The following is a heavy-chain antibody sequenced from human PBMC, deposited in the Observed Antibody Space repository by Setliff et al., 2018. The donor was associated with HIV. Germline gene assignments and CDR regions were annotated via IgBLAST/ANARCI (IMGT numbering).Heavy chain of an antibody. D-gene: IGHD2-21*02. CDR1: GDSISSGNFF. CDR3: ARGRVFCGRDSCYNFDY. J-gene: IGHJ4*02. Sequence: PSETLSLTCSVSGDSISSGNFFWSWIRQSPGKGLEWIGYIYFSGSATHNPSLKSPASISVDTSKNKFYLKLSSVTAADTAVYYCARGRVFCGRDSCYNFDYWGQGILVTVSS. V-gene: IGHV4-31*01. CDR2: IYFSGSA.